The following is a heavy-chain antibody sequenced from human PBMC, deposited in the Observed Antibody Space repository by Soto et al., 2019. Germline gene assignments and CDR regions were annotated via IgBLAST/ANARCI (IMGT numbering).Heavy chain of an antibody. V-gene: IGHV3-23*01. J-gene: IGHJ4*02. CDR2: ISESGCST. CDR3: AKRSPYSSAWYSPIFDY. CDR1: VFSFSDYA. Sequence: GGSLRLSCAASVFSFSDYAMSWVRQSPGKGLEWVSVISESGCSTHYADSVRGRLTVSRDNSKNSLSLRMNSLRDEDTAVYFCAKRSPYSSAWYSPIFDYWGQGALVTVSS. D-gene: IGHD6-13*01.